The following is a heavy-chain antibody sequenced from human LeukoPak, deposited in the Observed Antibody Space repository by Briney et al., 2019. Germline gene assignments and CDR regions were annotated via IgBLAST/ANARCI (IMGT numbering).Heavy chain of an antibody. J-gene: IGHJ3*02. CDR1: GGTFSSYA. V-gene: IGHV1-69*05. CDR3: ARGYCRSWSEKLDAFDI. D-gene: IGHD6-13*01. CDR2: IIPIFGTA. Sequence: GASVKVSCKASGGTFSSYAISWVRQAPGQGLEWMGGIIPIFGTANYAQKFQGRVTITTDESTSTAYMELSSLRTEDTAVYYCARGYCRSWSEKLDAFDIWGQGTMVTVSS.